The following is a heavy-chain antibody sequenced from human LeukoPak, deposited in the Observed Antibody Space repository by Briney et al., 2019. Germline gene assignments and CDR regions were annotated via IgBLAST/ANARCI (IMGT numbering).Heavy chain of an antibody. Sequence: SETLSLTCAVAGGSISRSNWSSIRQPPGKGLEWIGYIYYSGGTNYNPSLKSRVTISVDTSKNQFSLKLSSVTAADTAVYYCARHGYAYRDYNWFDPWGQGTLVTVSS. V-gene: IGHV4-59*08. D-gene: IGHD4-17*01. CDR1: GGSISRSN. CDR2: IYYSGGT. J-gene: IGHJ5*02. CDR3: ARHGYAYRDYNWFDP.